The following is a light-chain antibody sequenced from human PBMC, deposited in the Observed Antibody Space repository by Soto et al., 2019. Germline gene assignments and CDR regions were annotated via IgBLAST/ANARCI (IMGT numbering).Light chain of an antibody. CDR2: GAS. V-gene: IGKV3-15*01. CDR3: QQYNSYWPWT. J-gene: IGKJ1*01. CDR1: QSLRSN. Sequence: ESVLTQSPGTLSLSPGEREALGSRASQSLRSNLAWYQQKPGQAPRLLIYGASTRATGIPARFSGSGSGTEFTLTISSLQPDDFATYYCQQYNSYWPWTFGQGTKVDI.